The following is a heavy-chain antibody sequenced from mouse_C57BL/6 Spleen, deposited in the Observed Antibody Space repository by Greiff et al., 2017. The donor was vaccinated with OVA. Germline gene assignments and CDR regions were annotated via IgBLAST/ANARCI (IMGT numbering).Heavy chain of an antibody. CDR1: GFTFSSYA. J-gene: IGHJ3*01. Sequence: EVQRVESGEGLVKPGGSLKLSCAASGFTFSSYAMSWVRQTPEKRLEWVAYISSGGDYLYYADTVQGRFTVSRDNARNTLYLQMSSLKSEDTARDYCTGIDKAWFAYWGQGTLVTVSA. CDR3: TGIDKAWFAY. V-gene: IGHV5-9-1*02. CDR2: ISSGGDYL.